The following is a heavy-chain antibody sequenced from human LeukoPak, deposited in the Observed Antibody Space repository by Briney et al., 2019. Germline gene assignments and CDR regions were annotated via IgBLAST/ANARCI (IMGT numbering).Heavy chain of an antibody. CDR1: GGTFSSYA. Sequence: GASVKVSCKASGGTFSSYAISWVRQAPGQGLEWMGGIIPIFGTANYAQKFQGRVTITADESTSTAYMELSSLRSEDTAVYYCARDVLDYGEYAGYFDYWGQGTLVTVSS. D-gene: IGHD4-17*01. CDR2: IIPIFGTA. J-gene: IGHJ4*02. V-gene: IGHV1-69*13. CDR3: ARDVLDYGEYAGYFDY.